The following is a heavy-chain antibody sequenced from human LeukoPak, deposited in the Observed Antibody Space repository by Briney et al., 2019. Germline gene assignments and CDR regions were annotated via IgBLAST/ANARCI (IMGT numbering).Heavy chain of an antibody. D-gene: IGHD4-17*01. Sequence: ASVKVSSKPSGSSFSIYVIPGPRRPPGQGLETLGWISASDGTTNYAQKVQDRVTMTTDTSTSTAYLELRSLRSEDTAVYYCARCGAAVTTHFSHWGQGTLVTVSS. V-gene: IGHV1-18*01. CDR3: ARCGAAVTTHFSH. CDR1: GSSFSIYV. J-gene: IGHJ4*02. CDR2: ISASDGTT.